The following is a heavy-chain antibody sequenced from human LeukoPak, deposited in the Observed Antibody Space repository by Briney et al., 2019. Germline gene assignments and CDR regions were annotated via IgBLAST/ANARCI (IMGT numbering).Heavy chain of an antibody. V-gene: IGHV5-51*01. CDR3: ARQRDYGDDIYSRYFDY. CDR1: GYNFPSYR. CDR2: IYPGDSDT. J-gene: IGHJ4*02. D-gene: IGHD4-17*01. Sequence: GESLKISCKGSGYNFPSYRIGWVRQMPGKGLEWMGIIYPGDSDTRYSPSFQGQVTVSADRSTNTAYLQLNSLKASDTAMYYCARQRDYGDDIYSRYFDYWGQGVLVTVSS.